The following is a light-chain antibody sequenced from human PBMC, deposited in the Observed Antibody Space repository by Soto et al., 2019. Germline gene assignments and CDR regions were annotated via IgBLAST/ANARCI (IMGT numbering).Light chain of an antibody. Sequence: DIQLTQSPSFLSASVGDRVTITCRASQDISNFLAWFQQKPGRAPKLLIYAVFTLQSGVPSRFSGSGSGAEFTLTISSLQPDDVATYYCQQYNTYLSFGQGTKVDIK. J-gene: IGKJ1*01. CDR2: AVF. CDR3: QQYNTYLS. CDR1: QDISNF. V-gene: IGKV1-9*01.